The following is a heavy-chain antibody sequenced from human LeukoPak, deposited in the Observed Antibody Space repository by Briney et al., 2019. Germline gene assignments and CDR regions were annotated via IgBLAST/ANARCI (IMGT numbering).Heavy chain of an antibody. CDR2: IGRSGGDI. CDR1: GFTFNSYA. Sequence: GGSLRLSCAASGFTFNSYAMAWVRQAPGKGLEWVSVIGRSGGDIQYVDSVKGRFTISRDNSKNTLYLQMNSLRAEDTAVYYCAKYAPPTKVVTRYFDYWGQGTLVTVSS. V-gene: IGHV3-23*01. CDR3: AKYAPPTKVVTRYFDY. J-gene: IGHJ4*02. D-gene: IGHD4-23*01.